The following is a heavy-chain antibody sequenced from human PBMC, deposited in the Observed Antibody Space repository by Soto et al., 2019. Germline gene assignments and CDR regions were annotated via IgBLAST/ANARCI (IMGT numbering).Heavy chain of an antibody. V-gene: IGHV5-51*01. Sequence: GESLKISCKGSGYSFTSYWIGWVRQMPGKGLEWMGIIYPGDSDTRYSPSFQGQVTISADKSISTAYLQWSSLKASDTAMYYCARAPYYYDSSGYYYNYYGMDVWGQGTTVTVSS. CDR3: ARAPYYYDSSGYYYNYYGMDV. J-gene: IGHJ6*02. CDR2: IYPGDSDT. D-gene: IGHD3-22*01. CDR1: GYSFTSYW.